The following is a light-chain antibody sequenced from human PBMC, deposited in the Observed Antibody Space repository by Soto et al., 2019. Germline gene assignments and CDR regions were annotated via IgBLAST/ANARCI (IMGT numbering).Light chain of an antibody. CDR1: QSVRSSY. J-gene: IGKJ4*01. CDR3: QQYDNSAPLS. V-gene: IGKV3D-20*01. Sequence: ESVLTQSPATLSLSPGDRATLSCGASQSVRSSYVAWYQQKAGLAPRLLIYDGSSMASGIPDRFSGSGSGTDFTLTIGRLEPEDFAVYYCQQYDNSAPLSFGGGTKVEMK. CDR2: DGS.